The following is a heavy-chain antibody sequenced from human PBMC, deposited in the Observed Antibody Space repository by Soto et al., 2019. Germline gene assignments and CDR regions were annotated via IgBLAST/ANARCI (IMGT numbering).Heavy chain of an antibody. D-gene: IGHD6-13*01. CDR2: IYHSGST. CDR1: GGSISSSNW. CDR3: ASRAAAAGWVLYYYYGMDV. Sequence: SETLSLTCAVSGGSISSSNWWSWVRPPPGKGLEWIGEIYHSGSTNYNPSLKSRVTISVDKSKNQFSLKLSSVTAADTAVYYCASRAAAAGWVLYYYYGMDVWGQGTTVTVSS. J-gene: IGHJ6*02. V-gene: IGHV4-4*02.